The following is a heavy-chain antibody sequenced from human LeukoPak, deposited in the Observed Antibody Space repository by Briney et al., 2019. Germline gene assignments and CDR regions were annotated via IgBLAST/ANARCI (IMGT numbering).Heavy chain of an antibody. CDR3: ARGRNIVVVPAGAYESYFDY. CDR2: IFPIFGTA. J-gene: IGHJ4*02. D-gene: IGHD2-2*01. V-gene: IGHV1-69*13. Sequence: SVKVSCKASGGTYSSYAISWVRQAPGQGLEWMGGIFPIFGTANYAQKFQGRVTITADESTSTAYMELSSLRSEDTAVYYCARGRNIVVVPAGAYESYFDYWGQGTLVTVSS. CDR1: GGTYSSYA.